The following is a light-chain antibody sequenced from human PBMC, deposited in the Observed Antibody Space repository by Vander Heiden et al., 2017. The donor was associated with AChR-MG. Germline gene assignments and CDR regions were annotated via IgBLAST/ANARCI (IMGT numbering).Light chain of an antibody. CDR1: SSNIGAGYD. V-gene: IGLV1-40*01. J-gene: IGLJ3*02. CDR3: QSYDSTVSAWV. Sequence: QSVLTQPPSVSGAPGQRVTISCTGSSSNIGAGYDVHWYQQLPGTAPKLLMYATNNRPSGVPDRFSGSKSGTSVSLAITGLQAEDEADYYCQSYDSTVSAWVFGGGTKVTVL. CDR2: ATN.